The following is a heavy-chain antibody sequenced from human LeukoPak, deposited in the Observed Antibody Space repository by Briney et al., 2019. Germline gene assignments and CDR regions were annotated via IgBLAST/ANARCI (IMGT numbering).Heavy chain of an antibody. Sequence: SETVSLTCTVSGGSISSYYWSWIRQPPGKGLEWIGYIYYSGSTNYNPSLKSRVTISVDTSKNQFSLKLSSVTAADTAVYYCARGSLGDPFTDDAFDIWGQGTMVTVSS. CDR2: IYYSGST. CDR3: ARGSLGDPFTDDAFDI. V-gene: IGHV4-59*01. J-gene: IGHJ3*02. CDR1: GGSISSYY. D-gene: IGHD3-16*01.